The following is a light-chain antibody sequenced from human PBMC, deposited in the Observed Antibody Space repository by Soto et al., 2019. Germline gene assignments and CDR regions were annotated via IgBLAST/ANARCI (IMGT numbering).Light chain of an antibody. CDR3: QQYNKWPPIT. CDR2: GAS. V-gene: IGKV3-15*01. CDR1: QSVSSN. J-gene: IGKJ5*01. Sequence: EIVMTQSPATVSVSPGERATLSWRARQSVSSNLAWYQQKPGQAPRLLIYGASTRATGIPARFSGSGSGTEFTLTISSLQSEDFAVYYCQQYNKWPPITFGQGTRLEIK.